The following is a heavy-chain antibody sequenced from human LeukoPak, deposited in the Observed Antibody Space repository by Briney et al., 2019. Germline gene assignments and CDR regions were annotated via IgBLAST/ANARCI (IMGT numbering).Heavy chain of an antibody. CDR3: AKPQYYYDTRRYSAGDH. J-gene: IGHJ4*02. CDR1: GFTFSIYA. CDR2: ISGSGGSP. D-gene: IGHD3-22*01. V-gene: IGHV3-23*01. Sequence: GGSLRLSCAASGFTFSIYAMSWVRQAPGKGLEWLSDISGSGGSPYYADSVKGRFTISRDNSKNTLYLQMHSLRAEDTAVYYCAKPQYYYDTRRYSAGDHWGQGTLVTVSS.